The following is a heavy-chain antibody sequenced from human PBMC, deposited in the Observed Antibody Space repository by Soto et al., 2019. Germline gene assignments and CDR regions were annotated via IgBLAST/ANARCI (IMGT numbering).Heavy chain of an antibody. CDR3: AIFYDSRGFTPSYALDM. V-gene: IGHV3-53*04. CDR2: IYSGGST. J-gene: IGHJ3*02. Sequence: EVQVVESGGGLVQPGGSLRLSCAASGFTVSSNYMSWVRQAPGKGLEWVSDIYSGGSTYYADSVKGRFTISRQSSKNTLYLQMNSVRAEDTAVYFCAIFYDSRGFTPSYALDMWGQGTMVTVSS. D-gene: IGHD3-22*01. CDR1: GFTVSSNY.